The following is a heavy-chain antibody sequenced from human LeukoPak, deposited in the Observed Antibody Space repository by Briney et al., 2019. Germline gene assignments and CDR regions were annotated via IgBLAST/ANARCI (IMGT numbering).Heavy chain of an antibody. CDR1: SGSISTSNYY. J-gene: IGHJ6*03. D-gene: IGHD3-22*01. CDR3: ARGYDSSGYVYYFYYLDV. CDR2: IYYSGST. Sequence: SETLSLTCTVSSGSISTSNYYWGWVRQPPGKALEWIGYIYYSGSTNYNPSLKSRVTTSVDTSKNQFSLKLSSVTAADTAVYFCARGYDSSGYVYYFYYLDVWGKGTTVTVSS. V-gene: IGHV4-61*05.